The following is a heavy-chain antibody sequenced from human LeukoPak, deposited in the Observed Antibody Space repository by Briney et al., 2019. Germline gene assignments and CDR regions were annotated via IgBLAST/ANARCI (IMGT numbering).Heavy chain of an antibody. Sequence: SETLSLTCAVYGGSFSGFYWSWIRQPPGKGLEWIGDINHSGGTNYIPSLKSRVTISVDTSKNQFSLNLSSVTAADTAVYYCARDRNLYTSILTFDYWGQGTLVTVSS. CDR2: INHSGGT. J-gene: IGHJ4*02. CDR1: GGSFSGFY. D-gene: IGHD1-14*01. V-gene: IGHV4-34*01. CDR3: ARDRNLYTSILTFDY.